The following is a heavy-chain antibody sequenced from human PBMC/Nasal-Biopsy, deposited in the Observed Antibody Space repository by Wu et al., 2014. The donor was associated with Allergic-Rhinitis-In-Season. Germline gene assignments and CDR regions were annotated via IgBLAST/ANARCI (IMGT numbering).Heavy chain of an antibody. D-gene: IGHD3-9*01. CDR2: IYYSGST. Sequence: TLSLTCTVSGGSISSSNHYWGWIRQPPGKGLEWIGNIYYSGSTYYNPSLKSRVTISVDTSKNQFSLKLSSVTAADTAVYYCARGLSFDIFTAHFDFWAQGTLVTVSS. J-gene: IGHJ4*02. CDR3: ARGLSFDIFTAHFDF. V-gene: IGHV4-39*01. CDR1: GGSISSSNHY.